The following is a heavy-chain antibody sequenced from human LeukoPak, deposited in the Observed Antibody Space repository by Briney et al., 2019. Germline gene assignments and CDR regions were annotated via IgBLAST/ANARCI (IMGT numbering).Heavy chain of an antibody. J-gene: IGHJ4*02. V-gene: IGHV3-21*01. CDR3: ARDRGNYNDY. CDR2: ISSTSSYI. Sequence: GGSLRLSCAASGFTFSSYSMNWVRQAPGKGLEWVSFISSTSSYINYADSVKGRFTISRDNAKNSLYLQMNSLRAEDTAVYYCARDRGNYNDYWGQGTLVTVSS. D-gene: IGHD1-26*01. CDR1: GFTFSSYS.